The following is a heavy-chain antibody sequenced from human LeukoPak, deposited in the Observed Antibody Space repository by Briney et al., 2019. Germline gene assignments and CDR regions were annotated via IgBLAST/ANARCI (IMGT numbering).Heavy chain of an antibody. CDR2: IKQDGSER. Sequence: GGSLRLSCAASGFTFSSYWMSWVRQAPGKGLEWVANIKQDGSERYYVDSVKGRFTISRDNGKNSLYLQMNSLRAEDTAVYYCARERITIFGRTAPHSGFDPWGQGTLITVSS. CDR1: GFTFSSYW. D-gene: IGHD3-3*01. CDR3: ARERITIFGRTAPHSGFDP. V-gene: IGHV3-7*03. J-gene: IGHJ5*02.